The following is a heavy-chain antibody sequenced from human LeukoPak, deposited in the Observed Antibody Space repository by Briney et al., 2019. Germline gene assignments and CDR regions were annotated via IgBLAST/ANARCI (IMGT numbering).Heavy chain of an antibody. J-gene: IGHJ4*02. CDR3: ANLAYCGGDCSRGAFGY. D-gene: IGHD2-21*02. Sequence: PSQTLSLTCTVSGGSISSGDYYWSWIRQPPGKGLEWIGYICYSGSTYYNPSLKSRVTISVDTSKNQFSLKLSSVTAADTAVYYCANLAYCGGDCSRGAFGYWGQGTLVTVSS. CDR2: ICYSGST. CDR1: GGSISSGDYY. V-gene: IGHV4-30-4*01.